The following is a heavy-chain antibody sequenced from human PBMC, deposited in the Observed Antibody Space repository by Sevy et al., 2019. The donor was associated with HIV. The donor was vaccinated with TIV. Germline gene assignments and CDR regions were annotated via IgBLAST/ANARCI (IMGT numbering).Heavy chain of an antibody. V-gene: IGHV3-20*04. CDR2: INWNGGST. D-gene: IGHD4-17*01. J-gene: IGHJ3*02. Sequence: GGSLRLSCAASGFTFGDYGMTWVRQAPGKGLEWVSGINWNGGSTGYADSVKGRFSISRDNAKNSLYLQMNSLRAEDTALYWCARGVWDYDDAFDIWGQGTMVTVSS. CDR3: ARGVWDYDDAFDI. CDR1: GFTFGDYG.